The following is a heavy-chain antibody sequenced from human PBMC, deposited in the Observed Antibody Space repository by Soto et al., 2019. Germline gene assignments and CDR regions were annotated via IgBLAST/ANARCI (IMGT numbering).Heavy chain of an antibody. CDR3: ALTEVVPTAMYSIDY. Sequence: SGPTLVNPTQTLTLTCTFSGFSLSTSGVGVGWIRQPPGKALEWLALIYWDDDKRYSPSLKSRLTITKDTSKNQVVLTMTNMNPVDTATYYCALTEVVPTAMYSIDYWGPGILVTVFS. V-gene: IGHV2-5*02. CDR1: GFSLSTSGVG. J-gene: IGHJ4*02. D-gene: IGHD2-2*01. CDR2: IYWDDDK.